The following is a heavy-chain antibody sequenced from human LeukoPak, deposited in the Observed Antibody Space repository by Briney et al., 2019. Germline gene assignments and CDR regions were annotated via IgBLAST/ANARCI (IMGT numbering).Heavy chain of an antibody. D-gene: IGHD4-17*01. CDR3: ARGGIVVSATLVYGDRSSNDH. CDR1: GYSFTSYC. CDR2: ITPARGDT. V-gene: IGHV1-2*02. J-gene: IGHJ4*02. Sequence: VASVKVSCKASGYSFTSYCLYWLRQAPGQGLEWMGWITPARGDTRISQKFQGRVTLTRDPSINTVYMELTGLTSDDTATYYCARGGIVVSATLVYGDRSSNDHWGRGTLVIVSS.